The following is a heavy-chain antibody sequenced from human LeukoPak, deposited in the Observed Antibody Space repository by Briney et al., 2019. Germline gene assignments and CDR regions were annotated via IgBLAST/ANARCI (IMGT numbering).Heavy chain of an antibody. CDR2: MNANSGDT. CDR3: ARANPLYCSSTTCLFDY. V-gene: IGHV1-2*02. CDR1: GYTFTGYY. D-gene: IGHD2-2*01. Sequence: ASVKVSCKASGYTFTGYYMHWVRQAPGQGVEWMGWMNANSGDTNYAQKFQGRVTMTRDTSISTAHMELSRLRSDDTAVYYCARANPLYCSSTTCLFDYWGQGTLVTVSS. J-gene: IGHJ4*02.